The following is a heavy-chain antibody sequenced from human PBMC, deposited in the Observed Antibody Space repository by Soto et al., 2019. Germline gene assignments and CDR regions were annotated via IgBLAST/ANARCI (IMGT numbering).Heavy chain of an antibody. J-gene: IGHJ4*02. Sequence: VQLVESGGGVVQPGRSLRLSCAASGFTFSDYAMHWVRQAPGKGLEWVAVVSHDGRNTHYADSVKGRFTISRDSSKNPVSLEMPSLRAEATAVYYCAKGGRQWLVTSAFNYWGQGALVTVSS. V-gene: IGHV3-30*18. CDR1: GFTFSDYA. CDR3: AKGGRQWLVTSAFNY. CDR2: VSHDGRNT. D-gene: IGHD6-19*01.